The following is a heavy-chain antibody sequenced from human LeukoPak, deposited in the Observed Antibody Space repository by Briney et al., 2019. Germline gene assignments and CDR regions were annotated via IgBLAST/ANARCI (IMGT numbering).Heavy chain of an antibody. Sequence: GGSLRLSCAASGLTFDDYTMHWVRHAPGKGLEWVSLISWDGGSTYYADSVKGRFTISRDNSKNSLYLQMNSLRTEDTALYYCAKEHTSGSHFDYWGQGTLVTVSS. CDR2: ISWDGGST. CDR1: GLTFDDYT. CDR3: AKEHTSGSHFDY. V-gene: IGHV3-43*01. J-gene: IGHJ4*02. D-gene: IGHD3-10*01.